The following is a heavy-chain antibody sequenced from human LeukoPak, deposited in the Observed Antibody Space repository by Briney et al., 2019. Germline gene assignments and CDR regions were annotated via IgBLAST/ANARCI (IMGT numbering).Heavy chain of an antibody. CDR1: AGSISNYY. CDR3: ARDRGGYPYYFDY. D-gene: IGHD3-22*01. CDR2: IYHSGST. V-gene: IGHV4-59*12. Sequence: SGTLSLTCTVSAGSISNYYWSWIRQPPGKGLEWIGYIYHSGSTYYNPSLKSRVTISVDRSKNQFSLKLSSVTAADTAVYYCARDRGGYPYYFDYWGQGTLVTVSS. J-gene: IGHJ4*02.